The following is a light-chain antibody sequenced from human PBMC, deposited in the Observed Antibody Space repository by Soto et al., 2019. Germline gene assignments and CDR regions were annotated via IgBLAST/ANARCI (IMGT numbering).Light chain of an antibody. Sequence: DIQMTQSPSSLSASVGDVVTITCRASQSIRSYLNWYQQRPGKAPKLLIYAAFSLQSGVPSRFSGSGSGTDFTLTITSLQPEDVANYYCQQSYSTLLTFGGGTKVELK. CDR3: QQSYSTLLT. CDR2: AAF. CDR1: QSIRSY. J-gene: IGKJ4*01. V-gene: IGKV1-39*01.